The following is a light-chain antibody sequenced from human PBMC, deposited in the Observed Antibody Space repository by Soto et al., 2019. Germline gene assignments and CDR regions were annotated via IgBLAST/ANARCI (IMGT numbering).Light chain of an antibody. CDR1: QSVSSGY. V-gene: IGKV3-20*01. CDR3: QQYNNWPPLT. Sequence: EIVLTQPPGTLSLSPGERATLSCRASQSVSSGYLAWYQQKPGQGPRLFIYGASSRATGTPDRFSGSGSGTDFTLTISRLEPEDFAVYYCQQYNNWPPLTFGGGTKVDI. CDR2: GAS. J-gene: IGKJ4*01.